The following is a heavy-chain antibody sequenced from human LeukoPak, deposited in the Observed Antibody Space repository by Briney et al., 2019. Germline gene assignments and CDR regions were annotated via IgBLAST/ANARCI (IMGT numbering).Heavy chain of an antibody. CDR3: ARYDRSGYSLEL. CDR2: IYYTGTT. V-gene: IGHV4-59*01. Sequence: PSETLSLTCTVSGGPINNYYWSWIRQPPGKGLEWIGYIYYTGTTKTNPSLKSRVTMSVDTSGSQLSLRLSSVSAADTAVCYCARYDRSGYSLELWGQGTLVTVSS. D-gene: IGHD3-22*01. J-gene: IGHJ4*02. CDR1: GGPINNYY.